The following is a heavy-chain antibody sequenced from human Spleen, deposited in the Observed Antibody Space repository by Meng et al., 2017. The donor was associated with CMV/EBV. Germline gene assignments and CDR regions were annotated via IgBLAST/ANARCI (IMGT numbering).Heavy chain of an antibody. CDR2: ITSSSSYM. D-gene: IGHD6-19*01. J-gene: IGHJ4*02. CDR3: ARVGAVAGTDVDY. CDR1: GFTFSGYS. Sequence: GESLKISCAASGFTFSGYSMNWVRQAPGKGLEWVSTITSSSSYMYYADSVKGRFTISRDNSKNTLYLQMNSLRAEDTAVYYCARVGAVAGTDVDYWGQGTLVTVSS. V-gene: IGHV3-21*01.